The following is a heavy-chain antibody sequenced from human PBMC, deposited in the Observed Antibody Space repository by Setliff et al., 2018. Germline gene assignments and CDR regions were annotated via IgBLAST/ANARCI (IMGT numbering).Heavy chain of an antibody. V-gene: IGHV1-46*01. Sequence: ASVKVSCKASGYTFTSYDINWVRQAPGQGLEWMGIINPSGGSTSYAQKFQGRVTITRDTSAGTAYMELSSLRSEDTAVYYCARGGIAAAGTPPSTENFDYWGQGTLVTVS. J-gene: IGHJ4*02. CDR3: ARGGIAAAGTPPSTENFDY. D-gene: IGHD6-13*01. CDR1: GYTFTSYD. CDR2: INPSGGST.